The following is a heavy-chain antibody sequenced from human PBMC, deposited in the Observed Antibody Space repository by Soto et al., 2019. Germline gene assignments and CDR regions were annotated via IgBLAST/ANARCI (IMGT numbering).Heavy chain of an antibody. CDR3: ARESEDLTSNFDY. CDR1: GFTFTRYS. J-gene: IGHJ4*02. V-gene: IGHV3-21*06. CDR2: ISSTTNYI. Sequence: GGSLSLSCAASGFTFTRYSTNWVRQAPGKGLEWVSSISSTTNYIYYGDSMKGRFTISRDNAKNSLYLEMNSLRAEDTAVYYCARESEDLTSNFDYWGQGTLVTVSS.